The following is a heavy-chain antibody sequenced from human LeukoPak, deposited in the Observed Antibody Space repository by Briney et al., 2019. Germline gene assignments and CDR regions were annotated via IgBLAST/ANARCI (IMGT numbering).Heavy chain of an antibody. V-gene: IGHV4-38-2*02. CDR3: ARRVGRYFGERAYYYNYMDV. Sequence: PSETLSLTCTVSGYSISSGYYWDWIRQPPGKGLEWIGEINHRGSTKYNKSLKSRVAISVDTSKNQFSLKLSSVTAADTAVYYCARRVGRYFGERAYYYNYMDVWGKGTTVTISS. J-gene: IGHJ6*03. D-gene: IGHD3-10*01. CDR2: INHRGST. CDR1: GYSISSGYY.